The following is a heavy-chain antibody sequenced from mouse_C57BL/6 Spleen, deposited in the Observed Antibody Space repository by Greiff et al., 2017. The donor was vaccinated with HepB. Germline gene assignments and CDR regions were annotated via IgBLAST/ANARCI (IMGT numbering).Heavy chain of an antibody. V-gene: IGHV1-52*01. CDR2: IDPSDSET. J-gene: IGHJ4*01. CDR1: GYTFTSYW. D-gene: IGHD1-1*01. CDR3: AISRRAVVAGDYAMDY. Sequence: VQLQQSGAELVRPGSSVKLSCKASGYTFTSYWMHWVKQRPIQGLEWIGNIDPSDSETHYNQKFKDKATLTVDKSSSTAYMQLSSLKYEDSVIYYCAISRRAVVAGDYAMDYWGQGTSVTVSS.